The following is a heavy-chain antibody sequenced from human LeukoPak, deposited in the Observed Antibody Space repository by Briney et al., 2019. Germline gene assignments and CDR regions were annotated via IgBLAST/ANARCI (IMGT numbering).Heavy chain of an antibody. CDR2: INPNSGGT. Sequence: ASVKVSCKASGYTFTGYYMHWVRQAPGQGLEWMGWINPNSGGTNYAQKFQGRVTMTRDTSISTAYMELSRLRSDDTAVYYCARVKGGSGSPVGYWRQGTLVTVSS. CDR3: ARVKGGSGSPVGY. D-gene: IGHD3-10*01. J-gene: IGHJ4*02. CDR1: GYTFTGYY. V-gene: IGHV1-2*02.